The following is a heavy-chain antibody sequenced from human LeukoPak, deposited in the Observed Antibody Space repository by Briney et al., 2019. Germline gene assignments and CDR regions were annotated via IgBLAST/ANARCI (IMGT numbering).Heavy chain of an antibody. J-gene: IGHJ5*02. CDR1: GFTFSSYS. CDR3: AKASPIRYGSGSYSVFDP. Sequence: GGSLRLSCAASGFTFSSYSMNWVRQAPGKGLEWVSSISSSSSYIYYADSVKGRFTISRGNAKNSLYLQMNSLGAEDTAVYYCAKASPIRYGSGSYSVFDPWGQGTLVTVSS. V-gene: IGHV3-21*01. CDR2: ISSSSSYI. D-gene: IGHD3-10*01.